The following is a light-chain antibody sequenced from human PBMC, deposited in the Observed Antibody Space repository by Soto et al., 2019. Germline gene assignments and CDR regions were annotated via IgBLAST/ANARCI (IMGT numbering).Light chain of an antibody. J-gene: IGLJ2*01. CDR2: DVS. V-gene: IGLV2-14*01. Sequence: QSALTQPASVSGSPGQSITISCTGTSSDVGGYNYVSWYQQHPGKAPKLMIYDVSNRPSGVSNRFSGSKSGNTASLTISGLQAEDEAHYYCSSYTSSSTPVLFGGGTKLNVL. CDR1: SSDVGGYNY. CDR3: SSYTSSSTPVL.